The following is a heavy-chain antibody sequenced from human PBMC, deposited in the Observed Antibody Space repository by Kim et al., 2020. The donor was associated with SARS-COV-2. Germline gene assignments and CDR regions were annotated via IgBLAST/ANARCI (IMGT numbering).Heavy chain of an antibody. J-gene: IGHJ4*02. CDR3: ARNSVVTALHPFDY. Sequence: SETLSLTCTVSGGSISSGGYYWSWIRQHPGKGLEWIGYIYYSGSTYYNPSLKSRVTISVDTSKNQFSLKLSSVTAADTAVYYCARNSVVTALHPFDYWGQGTLVTVSS. CDR1: GGSISSGGYY. D-gene: IGHD2-21*02. V-gene: IGHV4-31*03. CDR2: IYYSGST.